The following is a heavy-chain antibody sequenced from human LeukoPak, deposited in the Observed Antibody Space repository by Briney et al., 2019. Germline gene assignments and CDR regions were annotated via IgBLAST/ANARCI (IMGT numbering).Heavy chain of an antibody. D-gene: IGHD2-15*01. Sequence: ASVKVSCKVSGYTLTELSMHWVRQAPGKGFEWMGGFDPEDGETIYARKFQGRVTMTEDTSTDTAYMELSSLRSEDTAVYYCATATYCSGGSCFDYWGQGTLVTVSS. CDR3: ATATYCSGGSCFDY. V-gene: IGHV1-24*01. CDR1: GYTLTELS. CDR2: FDPEDGET. J-gene: IGHJ4*02.